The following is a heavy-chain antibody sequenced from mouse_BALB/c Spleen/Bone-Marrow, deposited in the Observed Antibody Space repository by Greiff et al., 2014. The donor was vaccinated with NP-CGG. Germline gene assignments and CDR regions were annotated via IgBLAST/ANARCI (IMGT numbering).Heavy chain of an antibody. Sequence: VQLKQSGGGLVQPGGSLKLSCAASGFDFSRYWMSWVRQAPGKGLEWIGEINPDSSTINYTPSLKDKFIISRDNAKNTLYLQMSKVRSEDTALYYCARLGYYGTMVYWGQGTSVTVSS. V-gene: IGHV4-1*02. CDR3: ARLGYYGTMVY. J-gene: IGHJ4*01. D-gene: IGHD1-1*01. CDR1: GFDFSRYW. CDR2: INPDSSTI.